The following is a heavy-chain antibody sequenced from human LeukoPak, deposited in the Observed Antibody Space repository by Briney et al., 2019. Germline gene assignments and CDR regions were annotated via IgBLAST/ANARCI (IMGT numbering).Heavy chain of an antibody. D-gene: IGHD3-22*01. CDR3: AKGSSGYFVDL. CDR1: GFIFNNYG. V-gene: IGHV3-23*01. J-gene: IGHJ5*02. CDR2: ISNDGGGT. Sequence: GGSLRLSCVASGFIFNNYGLIWVRQAPGKGLEWVSAISNDGGGTNYADFVKGRFTISRDNSKNTLFLQMNSLRAEDTALCYCAKGSSGYFVDLWGQGTLVTVSS.